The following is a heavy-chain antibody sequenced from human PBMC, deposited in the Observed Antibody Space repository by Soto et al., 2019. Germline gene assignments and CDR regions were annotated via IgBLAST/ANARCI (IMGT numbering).Heavy chain of an antibody. CDR1: GGSISSYY. Sequence: SETLSLTCTVSGGSISSYYWSWTRQPPGKGLEWIGEINHSGSTNYNPSLKSRITISVDTSKNHFSLKLSSVSAADTAVYYCARSGLKYFQHWGQGTLVTVSS. CDR3: ARSGLKYFQH. CDR2: INHSGST. J-gene: IGHJ1*01. V-gene: IGHV4-34*01.